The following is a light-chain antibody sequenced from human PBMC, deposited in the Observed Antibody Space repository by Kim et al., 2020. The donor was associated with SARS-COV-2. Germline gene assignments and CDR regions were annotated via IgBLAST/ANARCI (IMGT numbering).Light chain of an antibody. CDR2: GAS. CDR1: QGVSSSY. CDR3: QQYGSSPRT. Sequence: CPGEKASLSCRASQGVSSSYLAWYQQKPGQAPRLLIYGASSRVTGIPDRFSGSGSGTDFTLAISRLEPEDFAVYYCQQYGSSPRTFGQGTKGDIK. J-gene: IGKJ1*01. V-gene: IGKV3-20*01.